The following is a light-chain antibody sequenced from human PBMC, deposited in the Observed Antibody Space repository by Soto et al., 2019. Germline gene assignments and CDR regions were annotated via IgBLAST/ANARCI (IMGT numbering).Light chain of an antibody. J-gene: IGLJ2*01. Sequence: SYELTQPPSVSVSPGQTASITCSGDKLGDNYACWYQQKPGQSPVLVIYQDSKRPSGIPERFSGSTSGNTATLTISGTQAMDEADYYCQAWESSTVVFGGGTQLTVL. CDR1: KLGDNY. CDR2: QDS. CDR3: QAWESSTVV. V-gene: IGLV3-1*01.